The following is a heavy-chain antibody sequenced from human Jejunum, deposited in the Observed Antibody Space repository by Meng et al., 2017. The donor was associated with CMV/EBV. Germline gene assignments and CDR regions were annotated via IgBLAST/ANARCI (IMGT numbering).Heavy chain of an antibody. Sequence: QIQLVQSGGEMKKPGASVKISYKVSGDKFRSHVINWVRQAPGHGLEWMGRINTDNGITEYSQKFQGRVTITRDTSASTAYLELTSLRSEDTAVYFCAPATYYFDYWGQGTLVTVSS. V-gene: IGHV1-3*04. J-gene: IGHJ4*02. CDR3: APATYYFDY. CDR2: INTDNGIT. CDR1: GDKFRSHV. D-gene: IGHD5-24*01.